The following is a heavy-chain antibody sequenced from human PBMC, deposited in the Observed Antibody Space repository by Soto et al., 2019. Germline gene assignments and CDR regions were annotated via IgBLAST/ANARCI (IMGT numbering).Heavy chain of an antibody. Sequence: EVQLVESGGGLVKPGGSLRLSCAASGFTFSSYSMNWVRQAPGKGLEWVSSISSSSSYIYYADSVKGRFTISRDNAKNSLYSQMNSLRAEYTAGYYCARVPYGSGSYPFDSWGKGTLVTVSS. D-gene: IGHD3-10*01. CDR3: ARVPYGSGSYPFDS. V-gene: IGHV3-21*01. CDR1: GFTFSSYS. CDR2: ISSSSSYI. J-gene: IGHJ4*02.